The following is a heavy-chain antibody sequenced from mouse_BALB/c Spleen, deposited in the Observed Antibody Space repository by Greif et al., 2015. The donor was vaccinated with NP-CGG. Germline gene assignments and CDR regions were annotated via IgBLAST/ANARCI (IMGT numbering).Heavy chain of an antibody. J-gene: IGHJ3*01. CDR2: TNPSNGRT. CDR1: GYTFTSYW. CDR3: ARARYDYDSWFAY. Sequence: VHLVESRAELVKPGASVKLSCKASGYTFTSYWMHWVKQRPGQGLEWIGETNPSNGRTNYNEKFKSKATLTVDNASSTAYMQLSSLASEDSAVYYCARARYDYDSWFAYCGQGTLVTVSA. V-gene: IGHV1S81*02. D-gene: IGHD2-4*01.